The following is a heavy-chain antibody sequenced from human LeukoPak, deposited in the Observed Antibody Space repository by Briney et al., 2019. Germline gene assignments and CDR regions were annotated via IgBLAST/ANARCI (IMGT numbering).Heavy chain of an antibody. V-gene: IGHV3-30*04. CDR2: TSSDGSNK. CDR1: GFTFINYA. D-gene: IGHD2-15*01. Sequence: GGSLRLSCAASGFTFINYAMHWVRQAPGKGLEWVAVTSSDGSNKNYADSVKGRFTISRDNSKNTLFLQLNSLRAEDTAVYYCAKEEAGYCSRGSCYSLNYWGQGTLVTVSS. J-gene: IGHJ4*02. CDR3: AKEEAGYCSRGSCYSLNY.